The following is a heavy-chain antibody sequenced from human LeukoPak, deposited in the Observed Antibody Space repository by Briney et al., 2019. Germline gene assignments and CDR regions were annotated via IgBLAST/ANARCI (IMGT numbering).Heavy chain of an antibody. D-gene: IGHD1-20*01. CDR2: TYYRSKWYN. CDR1: GDSVSSNSAA. Sequence: QTLSLTCAISGDSVSSNSAAWNWIRQSPSRGLEWLGRTYYRSKWYNDYAASVKSRITINPDTSKNQFPLQLNSVTPEDTAVYYCTRDTYSITGTPWFDPWGQGTLVTVSS. V-gene: IGHV6-1*01. J-gene: IGHJ5*02. CDR3: TRDTYSITGTPWFDP.